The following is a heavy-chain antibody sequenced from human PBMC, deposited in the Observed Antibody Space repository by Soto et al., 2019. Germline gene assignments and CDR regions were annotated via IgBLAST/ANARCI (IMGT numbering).Heavy chain of an antibody. Sequence: QVQLVQSGAEEKKPGASVKVSCKASGYTFTSYAMHWVRQAPGQRLEWMGWINAGNGNTKYTQKFQGRITRTRDTTASTAYMALSSLRAKDVAVYYCARDGEPIDYWGQGTLVTVSS. CDR2: INAGNGNT. V-gene: IGHV1-3*05. CDR1: GYTFTSYA. CDR3: ARDGEPIDY. J-gene: IGHJ4*02. D-gene: IGHD2-21*01.